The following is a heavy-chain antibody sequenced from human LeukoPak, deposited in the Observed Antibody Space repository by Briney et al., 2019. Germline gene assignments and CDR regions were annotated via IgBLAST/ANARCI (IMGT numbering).Heavy chain of an antibody. CDR2: INPSGGST. Sequence: ASVKVSCKASGYTFTSYYMHWVRQAPGQGLEWMGIINPSGGSTSYARKFQGRVTMTRDTSTSTVYMELSSLRSEDTAVYYCASEALRYCSSTSCHGPYYYGMDVWGQGTMVT. CDR3: ASEALRYCSSTSCHGPYYYGMDV. J-gene: IGHJ6*02. V-gene: IGHV1-46*01. D-gene: IGHD2-2*01. CDR1: GYTFTSYY.